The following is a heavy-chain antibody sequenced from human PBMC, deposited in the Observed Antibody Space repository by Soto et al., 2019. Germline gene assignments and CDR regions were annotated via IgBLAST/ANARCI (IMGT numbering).Heavy chain of an antibody. J-gene: IGHJ6*02. D-gene: IGHD6-19*01. CDR2: ISYDGSNK. CDR3: AKGSGWYDDYYYGMDV. V-gene: IGHV3-30*18. Sequence: QVQLVESGGGVVQPGRSLRLYCAASGFTFSSYGMHWVRQAPGKGLEWVAVISYDGSNKYYADSVKGRFTISRDNSKNTLYLQMNSLRAEDTAVYYCAKGSGWYDDYYYGMDVWGQGTTVTVSS. CDR1: GFTFSSYG.